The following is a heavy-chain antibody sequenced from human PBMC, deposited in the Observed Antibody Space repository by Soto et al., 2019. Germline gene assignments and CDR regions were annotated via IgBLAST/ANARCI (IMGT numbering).Heavy chain of an antibody. CDR1: GGSISSGDYY. D-gene: IGHD3-3*01. CDR2: IYYSGST. Sequence: SETLSLTCTVSGGSISSGDYYWSWIRQPPGKGLEWIGYIYYSGSTYYNPSLKSRVTISVDTSKNQFSLKLSSVTAADTAVYYCASLFWSGGDAFDIWGQGTMVTVSS. CDR3: ASLFWSGGDAFDI. V-gene: IGHV4-30-4*01. J-gene: IGHJ3*02.